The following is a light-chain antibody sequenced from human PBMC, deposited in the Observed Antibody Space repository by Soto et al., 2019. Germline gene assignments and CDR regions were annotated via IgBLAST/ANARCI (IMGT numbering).Light chain of an antibody. CDR3: QQYNDRPPIT. Sequence: EIVMTQSPVTLSASPGESATLSCRASQSVDNNVAWCQQKPGQAPRLLIVGSFARATGIPARFSGSGSGSEFTLTISGLQSEDFAVYYCQQYNDRPPITFGQGTRLEIK. CDR1: QSVDNN. J-gene: IGKJ5*01. CDR2: GSF. V-gene: IGKV3-15*01.